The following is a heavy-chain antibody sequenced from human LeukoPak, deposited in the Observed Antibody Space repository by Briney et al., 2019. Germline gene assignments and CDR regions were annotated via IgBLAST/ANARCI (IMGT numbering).Heavy chain of an antibody. CDR3: ARGITQWLIHYHFDY. CDR2: IYYSGST. Sequence: SETLSLTCTVSGYSISSGYYWGWIRQPPGKGLEWIGYIYYSGSTNYNPSLKSRATISVDTSKNQFSLKLISVTAADTAVYYCARGITQWLIHYHFDYWGQGTLVTVSS. D-gene: IGHD6-19*01. J-gene: IGHJ4*02. V-gene: IGHV4-61*01. CDR1: GYSISSGYY.